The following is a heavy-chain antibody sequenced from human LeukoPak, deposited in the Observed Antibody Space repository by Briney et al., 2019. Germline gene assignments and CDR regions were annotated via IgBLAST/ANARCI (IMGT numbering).Heavy chain of an antibody. D-gene: IGHD3-22*01. CDR2: IYYSGST. Sequence: SETLTLTCTVSGGSISSSNYYWGWIRQPPGKGLEWIGSIYYSGSTYYNPSLKSRVTISVDTSKNQFSLKLSSVTAADTAVYYCARDTDSSGYYGDWFDPWGQGTLVTVSS. CDR3: ARDTDSSGYYGDWFDP. CDR1: GGSISSSNYY. V-gene: IGHV4-39*07. J-gene: IGHJ5*02.